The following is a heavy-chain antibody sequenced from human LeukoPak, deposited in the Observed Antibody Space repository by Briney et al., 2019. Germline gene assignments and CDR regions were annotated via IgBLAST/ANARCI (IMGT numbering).Heavy chain of an antibody. J-gene: IGHJ5*02. CDR2: INPKSGGT. CDR1: GYTFTGYY. Sequence: GASVKVSCKTSGYTFTGYYIHWVRQAPGQGLEWMGWINPKSGGTNYAQKFQGRVTLTRDTSITTAYMELSRLTSDDTAVYYCARPGITGTTFWFDPWGQGTLVTVSS. CDR3: ARPGITGTTFWFDP. V-gene: IGHV1-2*02. D-gene: IGHD1-20*01.